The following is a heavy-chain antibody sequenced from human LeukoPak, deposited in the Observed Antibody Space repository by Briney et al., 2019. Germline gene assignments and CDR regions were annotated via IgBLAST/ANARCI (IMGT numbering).Heavy chain of an antibody. V-gene: IGHV1-2*02. CDR1: RYTFTGYY. CDR3: ARDRAGSYNSYYFDY. D-gene: IGHD5-24*01. CDR2: INPISADT. Sequence: ASVKVSCKTSRYTFTGYYMHWVRQAPGQGLEWMGWINPISADTNSVQKFQGRVTMTRDTSISTAYMELTRLRSDDTAVHYCARDRAGSYNSYYFDYWGQGTLVTVSS. J-gene: IGHJ4*02.